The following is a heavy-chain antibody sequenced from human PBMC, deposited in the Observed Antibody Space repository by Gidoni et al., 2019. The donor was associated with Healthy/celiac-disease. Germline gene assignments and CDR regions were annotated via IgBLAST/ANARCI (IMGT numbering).Heavy chain of an antibody. J-gene: IGHJ3*02. D-gene: IGHD3-9*01. CDR3: ASFYDILTGFTIDAFDI. V-gene: IGHV3-33*01. CDR2: IWYDGSNK. CDR1: GFTVSSYG. Sequence: QVQLVESGGGVVQPGRSLRRSCAASGFTVSSYGMHWVRQAPGKGLEWVAVIWYDGSNKYYADSVKGRFTISRDNSKNTLYLQMNSLRAEDTAVYYCASFYDILTGFTIDAFDIWGQGTMVTVSS.